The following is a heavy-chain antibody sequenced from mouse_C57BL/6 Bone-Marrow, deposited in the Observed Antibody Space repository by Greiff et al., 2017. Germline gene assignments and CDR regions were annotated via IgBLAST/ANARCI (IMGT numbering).Heavy chain of an antibody. Sequence: VNVVESGPELVKPGASVKISCKASGYAFSSSWMNWVKQRPGKGLEWIGRIYPGDGDTNYNGKFKGKATLTADKSSSTAYMQLSSLTSEDSAVYFCARWSTTVVALYYFDYWGQGTTLTVSS. CDR2: IYPGDGDT. CDR1: GYAFSSSW. J-gene: IGHJ2*01. V-gene: IGHV1-82*01. CDR3: ARWSTTVVALYYFDY. D-gene: IGHD1-1*01.